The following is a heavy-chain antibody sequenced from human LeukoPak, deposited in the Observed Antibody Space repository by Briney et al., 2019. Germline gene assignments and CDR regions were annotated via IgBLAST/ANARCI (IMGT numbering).Heavy chain of an antibody. V-gene: IGHV5-51*01. J-gene: IGHJ3*01. CDR3: ARLYSSGWYGV. Sequence: GAPLKISCKASGYSFSTNWFGWVRQLPGKGLEGLGIIYPGDSDTRYSPSFQGQVTFSADRSISTAYLQWSSLKASDTAMYYCARLYSSGWYGVWGQGTMVTVSS. CDR2: IYPGDSDT. D-gene: IGHD6-19*01. CDR1: GYSFSTNW.